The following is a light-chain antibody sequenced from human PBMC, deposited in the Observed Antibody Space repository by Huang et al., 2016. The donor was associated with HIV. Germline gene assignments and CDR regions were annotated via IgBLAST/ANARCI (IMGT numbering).Light chain of an antibody. Sequence: DIQMTQSPSSVSASVGDRISFTCRASQDINRWLAWYQQKPEKAPKLLIYAASTLQGGVPSRFSGRVSGTGFTLTINNLQPEDFATYFCQQAVSFPLTFGGGTKVEIK. CDR1: QDINRW. V-gene: IGKV1-12*01. CDR2: AAS. J-gene: IGKJ4*01. CDR3: QQAVSFPLT.